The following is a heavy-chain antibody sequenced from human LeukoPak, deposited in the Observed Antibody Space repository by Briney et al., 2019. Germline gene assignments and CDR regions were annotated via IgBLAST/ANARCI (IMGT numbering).Heavy chain of an antibody. D-gene: IGHD3-22*01. V-gene: IGHV5-51*01. CDR1: GYSFTSYW. Sequence: GESLKISCKGSGYSFTSYWVGWVRQMPGKGLEWMGIIYPADSDTRYSPSFQGQVTLSADKSISTAYLQWSSLKASDTAMYYCARRPYSYDSSGYYPFDYWGQGTLVTVSS. CDR3: ARRPYSYDSSGYYPFDY. J-gene: IGHJ4*02. CDR2: IYPADSDT.